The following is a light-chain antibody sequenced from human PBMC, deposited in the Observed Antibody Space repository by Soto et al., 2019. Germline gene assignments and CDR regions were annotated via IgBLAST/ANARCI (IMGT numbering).Light chain of an antibody. V-gene: IGKV1-27*01. J-gene: IGKJ4*01. CDR3: LQYSAAALP. CDR1: QGINNY. CDR2: AAS. Sequence: DIQMTQSPSSLSASVGDRVTITCRASQGINNYLAWYQQRPGNVPKLLIYAASTFQSGVPSRFSGRGSGTDLTLTIISLQPEDFATYSCLQYSAAALPVGGGKKVEIK.